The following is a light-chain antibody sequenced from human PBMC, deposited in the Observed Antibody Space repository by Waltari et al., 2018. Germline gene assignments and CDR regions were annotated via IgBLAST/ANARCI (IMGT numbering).Light chain of an antibody. CDR3: QQYNNWPPGYI. J-gene: IGKJ2*01. V-gene: IGKV3D-15*03. CDR2: VAS. Sequence: EIVMTQSPPTLSVSPGERATLSCRASQSVSSNLAWYQQKPGQAPRLLIDVASIRATGIPARFSGSGSGTEFTLTISTLQSEDFAVYYCQQYNNWPPGYIFGQGTKLEIK. CDR1: QSVSSN.